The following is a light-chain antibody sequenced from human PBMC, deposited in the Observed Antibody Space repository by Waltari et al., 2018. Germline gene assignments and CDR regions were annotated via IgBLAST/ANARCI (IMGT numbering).Light chain of an antibody. CDR3: CSNVGSSVV. CDR1: NSNVGSYNL. CDR2: EGN. V-gene: IGLV2-23*01. J-gene: IGLJ2*01. Sequence: QSALTQPASVSGSPGQSITISCTGFNSNVGSYNLVSWYQKHPGKAPKLLIYEGNRRPSGVSHRFSGSKSDNTSSLTLSGLQAEDEADYYCCSNVGSSVVFGGGTKLTVL.